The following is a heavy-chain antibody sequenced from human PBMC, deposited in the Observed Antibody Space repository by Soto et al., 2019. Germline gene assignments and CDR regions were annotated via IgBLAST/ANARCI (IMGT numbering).Heavy chain of an antibody. CDR2: IIPVFGTP. CDR1: GGTLSAFA. CDR3: ARGRGRDGYNFWD. Sequence: SVKVSCKASGGTLSAFAISWVRQAPGQGLEWMGGIIPVFGTPIHAQKFQGRLTITADKPTNTVYLDLSSLRSADTAVYYCARGRGRDGYNFWDWGQGTLVTVS. D-gene: IGHD5-12*01. V-gene: IGHV1-69*06. J-gene: IGHJ4*02.